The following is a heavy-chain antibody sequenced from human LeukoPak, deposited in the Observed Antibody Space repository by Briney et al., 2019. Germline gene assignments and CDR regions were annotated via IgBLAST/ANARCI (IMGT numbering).Heavy chain of an antibody. V-gene: IGHV4-59*01. J-gene: IGHJ4*02. Sequence: SETLSLTCTVSGGSISSYYLSWIRQPPGKGLEWIGYIYYSGSTNYNPSLKSRVTISVDTSKNQFSLKLSSVTAADTAVYYCARDHDYYDSSGYYRYFDYWGQGTLVTVSS. CDR1: GGSISSYY. D-gene: IGHD3-22*01. CDR3: ARDHDYYDSSGYYRYFDY. CDR2: IYYSGST.